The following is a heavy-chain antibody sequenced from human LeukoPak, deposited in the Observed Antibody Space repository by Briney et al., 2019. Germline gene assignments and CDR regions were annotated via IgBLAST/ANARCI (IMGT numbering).Heavy chain of an antibody. D-gene: IGHD3-10*01. J-gene: IGHJ5*02. CDR3: ARAPQYYGSGSRTDNWFDP. V-gene: IGHV4-34*01. CDR2: INHSGST. Sequence: SETLSLTCAAYGGSFSGYYWSWVRQPPGKGLEWIGEINHSGSTNYNPSLKSRVTISVDTSKNQFSLKLSSVTAADTAVYYCARAPQYYGSGSRTDNWFDPWGQGTLVTVSS. CDR1: GGSFSGYY.